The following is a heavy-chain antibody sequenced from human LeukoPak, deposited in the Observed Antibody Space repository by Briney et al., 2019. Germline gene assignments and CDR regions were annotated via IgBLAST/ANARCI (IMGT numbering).Heavy chain of an antibody. Sequence: ASVKVSCXASGYTFTSYDINWVRLATGQGLEWMGWMKPNSGNTGYAQKFQGRVTITRNTSISTAYMELSSLRSEDTAVYYCARTDQDYYDSAGFDYWGQGTLVTVSS. CDR3: ARTDQDYYDSAGFDY. CDR2: MKPNSGNT. J-gene: IGHJ4*02. D-gene: IGHD3-22*01. V-gene: IGHV1-8*03. CDR1: GYTFTSYD.